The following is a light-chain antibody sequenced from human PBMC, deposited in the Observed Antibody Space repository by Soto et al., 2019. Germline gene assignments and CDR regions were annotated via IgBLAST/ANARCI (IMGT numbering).Light chain of an antibody. Sequence: EIVMTQSPATLSVTPGERVTLSCRASQDIRSSLAWYQQKPGQAPRLLIYDASNRATGIPARFSGSGSGTDFTLTISSLEPEDFAVYYCQQRSNWPTFGQGTMVDIK. CDR3: QQRSNWPT. V-gene: IGKV3-11*01. CDR1: QDIRSS. CDR2: DAS. J-gene: IGKJ1*01.